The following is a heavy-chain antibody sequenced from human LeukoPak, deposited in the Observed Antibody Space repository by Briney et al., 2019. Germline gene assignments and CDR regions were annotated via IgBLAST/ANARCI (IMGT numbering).Heavy chain of an antibody. J-gene: IGHJ3*02. CDR2: INPNSGGT. D-gene: IGHD1-20*01. CDR1: GYTFTSYG. CDR3: ARDRRITGTQGTIAFDI. V-gene: IGHV1-2*02. Sequence: ASVKVSCKASGYTFTSYGISWVRQAPGQGLEWMGWINPNSGGTNYAQKFQGRVTMTRDTSISTAYRELSRLRSDDTAVYYCARDRRITGTQGTIAFDIWGQGTMVTVSS.